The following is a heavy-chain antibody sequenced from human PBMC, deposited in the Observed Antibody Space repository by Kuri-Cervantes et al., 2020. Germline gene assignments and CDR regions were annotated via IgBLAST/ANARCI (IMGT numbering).Heavy chain of an antibody. CDR2: ISYDGSNK. Sequence: LSLTCVASGFTFSSYGMHWVRQAPGKGLEWGAVISYDGSNKYYADSVKGRFTISRDNSKNTLYLQMNSLRAEDTAVYYCAKEDSRDGYNSFFDYWGQGTLVTVSS. D-gene: IGHD5-24*01. V-gene: IGHV3-30*18. CDR1: GFTFSSYG. J-gene: IGHJ4*02. CDR3: AKEDSRDGYNSFFDY.